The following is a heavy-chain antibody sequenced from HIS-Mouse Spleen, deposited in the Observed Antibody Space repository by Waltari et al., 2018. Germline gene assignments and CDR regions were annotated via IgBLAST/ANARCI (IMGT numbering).Heavy chain of an antibody. Sequence: QLQLQESGPGLVKPSETLSLTCTVSGGSISHSSYYWGWIRQPPGKGLEWIGSIYYSGSTYYNPSLKSRVTISVDTSKNQFSLKLSSVTAADTAVYYCARDPRWNDGIDYWGQGTLVTVSS. CDR1: GGSISHSSYY. CDR2: IYYSGST. CDR3: ARDPRWNDGIDY. D-gene: IGHD1-1*01. V-gene: IGHV4-39*07. J-gene: IGHJ4*02.